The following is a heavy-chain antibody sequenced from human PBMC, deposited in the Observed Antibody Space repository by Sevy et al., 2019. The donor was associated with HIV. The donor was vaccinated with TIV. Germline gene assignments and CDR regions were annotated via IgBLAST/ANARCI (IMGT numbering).Heavy chain of an antibody. CDR1: GYTFTGYY. CDR2: INPNSGGT. V-gene: IGHV1-2*02. J-gene: IGHJ6*02. D-gene: IGHD4-17*01. Sequence: ASVKVSCKASGYTFTGYYMHWVRQAPGQGLEWMGWINPNSGGTNYAQKFQGRVTMTRETSISTAYMELSRLRSDDTAVYYCARWSAPRDYGDFFYYYYGMDVWGQGTTVTVSS. CDR3: ARWSAPRDYGDFFYYYYGMDV.